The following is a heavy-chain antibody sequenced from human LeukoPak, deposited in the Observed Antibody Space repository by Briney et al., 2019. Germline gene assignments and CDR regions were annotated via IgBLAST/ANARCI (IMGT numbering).Heavy chain of an antibody. D-gene: IGHD2-21*02. V-gene: IGHV3-53*01. Sequence: PGGSLRLSCAASGFTFSSNYMSWVRQAPGKGLEWVSVIYSGGSTYYADSVKGRFTISRDNSKNTLYLQMNSLRAEDTAVYYCASLPYCGGDCYSDAFDIWGQGTMVTVSS. J-gene: IGHJ3*02. CDR1: GFTFSSNY. CDR3: ASLPYCGGDCYSDAFDI. CDR2: IYSGGST.